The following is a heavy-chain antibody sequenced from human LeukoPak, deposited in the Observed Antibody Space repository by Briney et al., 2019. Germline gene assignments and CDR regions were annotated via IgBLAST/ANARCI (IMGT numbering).Heavy chain of an antibody. CDR1: GGTLSSYA. V-gene: IGHV1-69*05. D-gene: IGHD1-26*01. CDR2: INPSFGTA. CDR3: ARSGAGATWPCDY. J-gene: IGHJ4*02. Sequence: SVKVSCKASGGTLSSYAISWVRQARGQGREWMGGINPSFGTANYAQKFQGSVTITTDESTSTAYMELSSLRSEDTAVYYCARSGAGATWPCDYWGQGTLVTVSS.